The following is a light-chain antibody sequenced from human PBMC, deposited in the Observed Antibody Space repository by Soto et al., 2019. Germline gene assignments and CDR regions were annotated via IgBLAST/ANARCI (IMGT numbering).Light chain of an antibody. V-gene: IGKV3-11*01. CDR2: DAS. Sequence: VLTQSPATLSLSPGDKATLSCRASQSVANYLAWYQQRPGQPPRLLIFDASDRASDIPPRFSGSGSGTEFTRTISSLEPEDFAVYFCQQRSHWPRTFGPGTRVDIK. CDR1: QSVANY. J-gene: IGKJ3*01. CDR3: QQRSHWPRT.